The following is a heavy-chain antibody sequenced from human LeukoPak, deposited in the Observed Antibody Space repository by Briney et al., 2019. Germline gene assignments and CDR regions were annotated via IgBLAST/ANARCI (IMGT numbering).Heavy chain of an antibody. CDR3: ARDRKWCSGGSCYANY. CDR2: ISSSSYI. D-gene: IGHD2-15*01. J-gene: IGHJ4*02. Sequence: GGSLRLSCAASGFTFSSYSMNWVRQAPGKGLEWVSSISSSSYIYYADSVRGRFTISRDNAKNSLYLQMNSLRAEDTAVYYCARDRKWCSGGSCYANYWGQGTLVTVSS. V-gene: IGHV3-21*01. CDR1: GFTFSSYS.